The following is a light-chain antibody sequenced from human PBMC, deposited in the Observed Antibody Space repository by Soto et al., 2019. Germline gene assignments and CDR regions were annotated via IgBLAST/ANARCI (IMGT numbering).Light chain of an antibody. CDR1: HSVSTR. V-gene: IGKV3-15*01. J-gene: IGKJ4*01. Sequence: EIVMTQSPATLSVSPGERATLSCRASHSVSTRLAWYQQKPGQAPRLLIYDASTKATGLAARFSGSGSGTDFTLTISSLQSEDFAVYYCQHYTNWALTFGGGTKVEIK. CDR2: DAS. CDR3: QHYTNWALT.